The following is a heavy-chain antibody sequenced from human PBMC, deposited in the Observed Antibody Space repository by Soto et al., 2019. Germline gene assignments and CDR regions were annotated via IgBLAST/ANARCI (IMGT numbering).Heavy chain of an antibody. V-gene: IGHV3-30-3*01. J-gene: IGHJ4*02. CDR3: ARGSYDYVWGRQGPLYYFDY. D-gene: IGHD3-16*01. CDR2: ISYDGSNK. CDR1: GFTFSSYA. Sequence: ESGGGVVQPGRSLRLSCAASGFTFSSYAMHWVRQAPGKGLEWVAVISYDGSNKYYADSVKGRFTISRDNSKNTLYLQMNSLRAEDTAVYYCARGSYDYVWGRQGPLYYFDYWGQGTLVTVSS.